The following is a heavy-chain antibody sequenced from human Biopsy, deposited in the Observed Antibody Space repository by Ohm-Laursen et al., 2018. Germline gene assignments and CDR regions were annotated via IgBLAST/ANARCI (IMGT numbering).Heavy chain of an antibody. Sequence: SQTLSLTCSVNGESSSGYFWNWIRQPPGKGLEWIGEINQSGSTKYNPSLKRRATLSADSSNSQFSLKVSSVTAADTAIYYCATTTMDTSGWYGNYFDSWGQGALVTVSS. CDR3: ATTTMDTSGWYGNYFDS. CDR1: GESSSGYF. CDR2: INQSGST. D-gene: IGHD6-19*01. V-gene: IGHV4-34*01. J-gene: IGHJ4*02.